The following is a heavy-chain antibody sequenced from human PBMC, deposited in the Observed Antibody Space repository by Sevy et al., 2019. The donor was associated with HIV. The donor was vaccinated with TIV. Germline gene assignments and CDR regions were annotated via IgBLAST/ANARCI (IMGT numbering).Heavy chain of an antibody. Sequence: GGSLRLSCTASGFTFGDYAMSWFRQAPGKGLEWVAFIRRNSYEPYGGTTEYAAFVKGRFTISRDDSKSIAYLQMNSLKTEDTAFYYCTRALATVVTPEDYFDYWGQGTLVTVSS. V-gene: IGHV3-49*03. CDR3: TRALATVVTPEDYFDY. D-gene: IGHD3-22*01. CDR2: IRRNSYEPYGGTT. CDR1: GFTFGDYA. J-gene: IGHJ4*02.